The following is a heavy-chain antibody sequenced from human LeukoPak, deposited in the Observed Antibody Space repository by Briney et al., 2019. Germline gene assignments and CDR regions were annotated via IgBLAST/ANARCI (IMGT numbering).Heavy chain of an antibody. V-gene: IGHV3-48*03. Sequence: GGSLRLSCAASGFTFGSYEMNWGRQAPGKGVEGVSYISSSGSTIYYAESVKGRFTISRDNAKNSLYLQMNSLRAEDTAVYYCARNPDYDFWSGYHTGPDYWGQGTLVTVSS. D-gene: IGHD3-3*01. CDR3: ARNPDYDFWSGYHTGPDY. J-gene: IGHJ4*02. CDR1: GFTFGSYE. CDR2: ISSSGSTI.